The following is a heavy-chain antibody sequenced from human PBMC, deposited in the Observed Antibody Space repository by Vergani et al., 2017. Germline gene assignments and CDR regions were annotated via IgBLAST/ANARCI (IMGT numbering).Heavy chain of an antibody. D-gene: IGHD3-10*01. Sequence: QVQLQESGPGLVKPSQTLSLTCTVSGGSISSGGYYWSWIRQHPGKGLEWIGYIYYSGSTYYNPSLKSRVTISVDTSKNQFSLKLSSVTAADTAVYYCARDDRFENENWFDPWGQGTLVTVSS. J-gene: IGHJ5*02. CDR1: GGSISSGGYY. V-gene: IGHV4-31*03. CDR2: IYYSGST. CDR3: ARDDRFENENWFDP.